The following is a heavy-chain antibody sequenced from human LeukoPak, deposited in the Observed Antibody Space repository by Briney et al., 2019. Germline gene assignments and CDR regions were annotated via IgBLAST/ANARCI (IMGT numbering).Heavy chain of an antibody. Sequence: SETLSLTCTVSGGSISSYYWSWIRQPPGKGLEWIGYIYYSGSTNYNPSLKSRVTISVDTSKNQFSLKLSSVTAADTAVYYCARHTVVTGLDYWGQGTLVTVSS. J-gene: IGHJ4*02. CDR1: GGSISSYY. V-gene: IGHV4-59*01. CDR3: ARHTVVTGLDY. CDR2: IYYSGST. D-gene: IGHD4-23*01.